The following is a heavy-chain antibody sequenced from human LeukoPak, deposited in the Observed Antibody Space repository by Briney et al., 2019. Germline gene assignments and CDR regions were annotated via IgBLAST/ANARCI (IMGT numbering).Heavy chain of an antibody. D-gene: IGHD4-17*01. CDR2: TYNGGSK. CDR1: GYTDSSNY. J-gene: IGHJ6*02. Sequence: PGVPLRLSRAASGYTDSSNYMRWVTQAPAKGLEWVSDTYNGGSKNHPDSVKGRFTISRDNSKNTLYLQMNSLRAEDTAVYYCARDLFDGDYDLYYYYGMDVWGQGTTVTVSS. V-gene: IGHV3-53*01. CDR3: ARDLFDGDYDLYYYYGMDV.